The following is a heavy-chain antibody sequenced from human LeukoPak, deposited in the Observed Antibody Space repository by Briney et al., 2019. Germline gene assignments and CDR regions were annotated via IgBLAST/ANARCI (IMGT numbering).Heavy chain of an antibody. CDR3: AKSGPLGGTVMRGFDS. V-gene: IGHV3-23*01. CDR2: ISGSGGST. Sequence: PGGSLRLSCAASGFTFSSYAMSWVRQAPGKGLEWVSAISGSGGSTYYADSVKGRFTISRDNSKNTLYLQMSSLRAEDTAVYYCAKSGPLGGTVMRGFDSWGQGALVTVSS. J-gene: IGHJ4*02. D-gene: IGHD6-19*01. CDR1: GFTFSSYA.